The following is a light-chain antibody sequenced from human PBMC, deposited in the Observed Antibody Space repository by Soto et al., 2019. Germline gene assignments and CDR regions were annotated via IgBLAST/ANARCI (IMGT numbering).Light chain of an antibody. CDR1: QSVSSSY. J-gene: IGKJ2*01. V-gene: IGKV3-20*01. CDR3: QQYGSSPMHT. Sequence: EIVLTQSPGTLSLSPGERATLFCRASQSVSSSYLAWYQQKPGQAPRLLIYGASSRATGIPDRFSGSGSGTDFTLTISRLEPEDFAVYYCQQYGSSPMHTFGQGTKLEIK. CDR2: GAS.